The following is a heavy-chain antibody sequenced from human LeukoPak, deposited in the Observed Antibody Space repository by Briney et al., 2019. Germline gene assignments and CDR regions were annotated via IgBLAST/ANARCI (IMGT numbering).Heavy chain of an antibody. CDR1: GYTFTSYG. D-gene: IGHD3-22*01. Sequence: ASVKVSCKASGYTFTSYGISWVRQATGQGLEWLGWMNPSSGNTGYAQKFQGRVTMTRDTSISTAYMELSSLRSEDTAMYYCARVAYYYDSAGLYLNYFYGMDVWGQGTTVTVSS. CDR3: ARVAYYYDSAGLYLNYFYGMDV. J-gene: IGHJ6*02. V-gene: IGHV1-8*02. CDR2: MNPSSGNT.